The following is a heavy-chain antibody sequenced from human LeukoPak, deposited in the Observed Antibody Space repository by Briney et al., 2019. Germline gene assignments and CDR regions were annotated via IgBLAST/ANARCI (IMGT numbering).Heavy chain of an antibody. D-gene: IGHD1-26*01. Sequence: SVKVSCKASGGTFNSYAISWVRQAPGQGLEWMGGIIPIFGTANYAQKFQGRVTITADKSTSTAYMELSSLRSEDTAVYYCARGGDYYIHNNWFDPWGQGTLVTVSS. V-gene: IGHV1-69*06. CDR3: ARGGDYYIHNNWFDP. J-gene: IGHJ5*02. CDR2: IIPIFGTA. CDR1: GGTFNSYA.